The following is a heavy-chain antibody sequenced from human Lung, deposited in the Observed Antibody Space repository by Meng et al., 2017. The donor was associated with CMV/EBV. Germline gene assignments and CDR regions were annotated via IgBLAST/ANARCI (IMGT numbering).Heavy chain of an antibody. V-gene: IGHV1-18*01. CDR2: FVNYVDT. CDR1: GYTFGSYG. D-gene: IGHD2-15*01. J-gene: IGHJ4*02. Sequence: VHLLPAGPEVKEPGASVSVSCKASGYTFGSYGICWVRQAPGQGLEWMGWFVNYVDTYPAPKFQGRVTMTTDTHTNTAFMELRSLTSDDTAVYYCASGTPGRSYCDYWGQGTLVTVSS. CDR3: ASGTPGRSYCDY.